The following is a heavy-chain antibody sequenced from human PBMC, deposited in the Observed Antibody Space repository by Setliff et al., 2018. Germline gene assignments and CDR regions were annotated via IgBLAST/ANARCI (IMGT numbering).Heavy chain of an antibody. J-gene: IGHJ3*02. Sequence: NPGGSLRLSCAASGFSFRTFSMHWVRQAPGKGLEWVSSISPDSIHIYYADSVKGRFTISRDNARDSLYLHMNSLGAEGTAVYYCARSPANGGHDAFDIWGQGTMVTVSS. D-gene: IGHD6-25*01. CDR1: GFSFRTFS. CDR3: ARSPANGGHDAFDI. CDR2: ISPDSIHI. V-gene: IGHV3-21*01.